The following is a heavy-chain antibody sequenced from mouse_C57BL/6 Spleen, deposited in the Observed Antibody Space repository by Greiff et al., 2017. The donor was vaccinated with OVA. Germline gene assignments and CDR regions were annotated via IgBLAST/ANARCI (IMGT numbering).Heavy chain of an antibody. D-gene: IGHD1-1*01. CDR3: ARSLRFAY. Sequence: VQLKQSGPELVKPGASVKISCKASGYSFTGYYMNWVKQSPETSLEWIGEINPSTGGTTYKQKFKAKATFTVDKSSSTAYMQLKSLTSEDAAVYYCARSLRFAYWGQGTLVTVSA. CDR2: INPSTGGT. CDR1: GYSFTGYY. J-gene: IGHJ3*01. V-gene: IGHV1-42*01.